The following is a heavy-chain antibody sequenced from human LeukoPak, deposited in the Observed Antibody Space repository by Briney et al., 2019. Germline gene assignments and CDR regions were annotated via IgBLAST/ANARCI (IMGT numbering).Heavy chain of an antibody. Sequence: SVKVSCKASGGTFSSYAISWVRQAPGQGLEWMGGIIPSFGTANYAQKFQGRVTITADESTSTAYMELSSLRSEDTAVYYCARDTRNTIFGVVIPNWFDPWGQGTLSPSPQ. V-gene: IGHV1-69*01. CDR3: ARDTRNTIFGVVIPNWFDP. CDR1: GGTFSSYA. D-gene: IGHD3-3*01. J-gene: IGHJ5*02. CDR2: IIPSFGTA.